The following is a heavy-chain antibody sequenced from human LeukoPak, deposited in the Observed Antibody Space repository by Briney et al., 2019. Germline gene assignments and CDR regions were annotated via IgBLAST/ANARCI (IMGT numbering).Heavy chain of an antibody. V-gene: IGHV3-30-3*01. CDR2: ISYDGSNK. J-gene: IGHJ4*02. CDR3: ARDTIAFFGVVISFELDY. Sequence: PGRSLRLSCAASGFTFSSYAMHWVRQAPGKGLEWVAVISYDGSNKYYADSVKGRFTISRDNSKNTLYLQMNSLRAEDTAVYYCARDTIAFFGVVISFELDYWGQGTLVTVSS. D-gene: IGHD3-3*01. CDR1: GFTFSSYA.